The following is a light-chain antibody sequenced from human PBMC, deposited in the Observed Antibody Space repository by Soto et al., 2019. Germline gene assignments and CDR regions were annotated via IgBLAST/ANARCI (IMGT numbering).Light chain of an antibody. CDR2: EDN. V-gene: IGLV1-51*02. J-gene: IGLJ3*02. Sequence: QSVLTQPPSVSATPGQKVTISCSGANSNIGNNYVSWFQRIPGAAPKLLIYEDNKQPSGIPDRFSGSKSGTSATLGITGLQTGDEAHYYCGTWDISLSADWVFGGGTKLTVL. CDR1: NSNIGNNY. CDR3: GTWDISLSADWV.